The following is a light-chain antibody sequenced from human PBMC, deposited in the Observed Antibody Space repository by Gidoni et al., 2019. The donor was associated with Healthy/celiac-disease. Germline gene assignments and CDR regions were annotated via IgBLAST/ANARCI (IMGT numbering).Light chain of an antibody. CDR1: KLGDKY. CDR3: QAWDSIGV. V-gene: IGLV3-1*01. J-gene: IGLJ1*01. CDR2: QDS. Sequence: SYELTPPPSVSVSPGQTASITCSGDKLGDKYACWYQQKPGQSPVLVIYQDSKRPSGIPERFSGSNSGNTATLTISGTQAMDEADYYCQAWDSIGVFGTGTKVTVL.